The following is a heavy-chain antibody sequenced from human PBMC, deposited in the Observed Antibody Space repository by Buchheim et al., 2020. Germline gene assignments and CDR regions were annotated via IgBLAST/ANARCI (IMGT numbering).Heavy chain of an antibody. CDR1: GFTFNNYG. D-gene: IGHD3-3*01. CDR3: AKDLPYYDFWSGYYTNYYYGMDV. J-gene: IGHJ6*02. CDR2: ISSDGSNK. V-gene: IGHV3-30*18. Sequence: QVQLVESGGGVVQPGRSLRLSCAASGFTFNNYGMHWVRQAPGKGLAWVAIISSDGSNKYYADSVKGRFTISSDSSKKTLDLQLNSLRAEDTAVYYCAKDLPYYDFWSGYYTNYYYGMDVWGQGTT.